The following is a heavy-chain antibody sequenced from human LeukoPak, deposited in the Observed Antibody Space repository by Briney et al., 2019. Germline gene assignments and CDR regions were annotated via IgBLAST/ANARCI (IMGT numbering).Heavy chain of an antibody. CDR2: INHSGST. J-gene: IGHJ3*02. CDR3: ARDSGYAFDI. D-gene: IGHD3-10*01. Sequence: PSETLSLTCAVYGGSFSGYYWSWIRQPPGKGLEWIGEINHSGSTNYNPSLKSRVTISVDTSKNQFSLKLSSLTAADTAVYYCARDSGYAFDIWGQGTMVTVSS. CDR1: GGSFSGYY. V-gene: IGHV4-34*01.